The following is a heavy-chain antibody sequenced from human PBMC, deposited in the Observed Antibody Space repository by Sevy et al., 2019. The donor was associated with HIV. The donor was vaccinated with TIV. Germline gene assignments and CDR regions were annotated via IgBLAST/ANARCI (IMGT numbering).Heavy chain of an antibody. CDR2: INSDGSST. D-gene: IGHD3-22*01. V-gene: IGHV3-74*01. CDR1: GFTFSSYW. J-gene: IGHJ6*02. CDR3: ARDLVNRYYYDSSGYYWPDGYYYGMDV. Sequence: GGSLRLSCAASGFTFSSYWMHWVRQAPGKGLVWVSRINSDGSSTSYADSVKGRFTISRDNAKNTLYLQMNSLRAEDTAVYYCARDLVNRYYYDSSGYYWPDGYYYGMDVWGQGTTVTVSS.